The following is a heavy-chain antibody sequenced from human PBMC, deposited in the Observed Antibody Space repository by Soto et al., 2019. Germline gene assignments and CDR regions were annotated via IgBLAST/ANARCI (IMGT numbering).Heavy chain of an antibody. CDR2: ISYDGSNK. CDR1: GFTFSSYA. D-gene: IGHD3-10*01. J-gene: IGHJ4*02. V-gene: IGHV3-30-3*01. CDR3: ERDLLYYYGSGSYPGY. Sequence: WGTLRLSCAASGFTFSSYALHWVRQAPGKGLEWVAVISYDGSNKYYADSVKGRFTISRDNSKNTLYLQMNKMRTEDTAVYYCERDLLYYYGSGSYPGYWGQGTLVTVSS.